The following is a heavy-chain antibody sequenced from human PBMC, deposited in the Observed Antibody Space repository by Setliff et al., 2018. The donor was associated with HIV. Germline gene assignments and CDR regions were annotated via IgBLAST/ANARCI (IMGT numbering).Heavy chain of an antibody. CDR1: GYTFTSYG. V-gene: IGHV1-18*01. Sequence: ASVKVSCKASGYTFTSYGISWVRQAPGQGLEWMGWISGYNGNTKCVQKYQGRVTMTTDTSTSKVYMELRTLRSDDTAVYYCARVPYRGAWFSGGHDAFDVWGQGTMVTVSS. CDR2: ISGYNGNT. CDR3: ARVPYRGAWFSGGHDAFDV. D-gene: IGHD6-19*01. J-gene: IGHJ3*01.